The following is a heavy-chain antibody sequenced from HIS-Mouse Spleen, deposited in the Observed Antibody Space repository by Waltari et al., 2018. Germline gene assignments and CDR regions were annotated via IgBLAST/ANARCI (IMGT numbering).Heavy chain of an antibody. V-gene: IGHV4-34*01. CDR3: AASPRGGGFY. CDR2: INHSGST. Sequence: QVQLQQWGAGLLKPSETLSLTCAAYGGSFSGYYWSWIRQPPGKGLEWIGEINHSGSTNYNPSLKSRVTISVDTSKNQFSLKLSSVTAADTAVYYCAASPRGGGFYWGQGTLVTVSS. D-gene: IGHD3-16*01. J-gene: IGHJ4*02. CDR1: GGSFSGYY.